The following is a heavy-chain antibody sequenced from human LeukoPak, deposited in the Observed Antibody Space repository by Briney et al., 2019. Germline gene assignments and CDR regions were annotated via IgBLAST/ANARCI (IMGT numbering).Heavy chain of an antibody. CDR1: GYTFTSYY. CDR2: INPSGGST. V-gene: IGHV1-46*01. D-gene: IGHD2-21*02. J-gene: IGHJ4*02. CDR3: AREGMVVTAIFDY. Sequence: APVKVSCKASGYTFTSYYMHWVRQAPGQGPEWMGIINPSGGSTSYAQKFQGRVTMTRDTSTSTVYMELSSLRSEDTAVYYCAREGMVVTAIFDYWGQGTLVTVSS.